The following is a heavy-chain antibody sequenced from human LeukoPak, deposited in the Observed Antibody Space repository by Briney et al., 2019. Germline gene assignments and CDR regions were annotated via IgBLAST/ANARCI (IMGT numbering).Heavy chain of an antibody. V-gene: IGHV1-69*04. CDR3: AREAVRSVLMHSSDRYFDY. D-gene: IGHD2-8*01. CDR2: IIPILGIA. J-gene: IGHJ4*02. Sequence: GASVKVSCKASGGTFSSYAISWVRQAPGQGLEWMGRIIPILGIANYAQKFQGRVTITADKSTSTAYMELSSLRSEDTAVYYCAREAVRSVLMHSSDRYFDYWGQGALVTVSS. CDR1: GGTFSSYA.